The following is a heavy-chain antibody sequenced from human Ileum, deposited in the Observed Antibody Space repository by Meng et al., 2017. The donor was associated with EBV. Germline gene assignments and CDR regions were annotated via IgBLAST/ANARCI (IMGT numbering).Heavy chain of an antibody. CDR1: GGSVSSDSYH. V-gene: IGHV4-61*01. D-gene: IGHD3-16*01. CDR2: TYVSEI. J-gene: IGHJ4*02. CDR3: AYYRVGRGGVGS. Sequence: GQLEDVAPGPCNHSATLFVTCSVSGGSVSSDSYHWRWIRQSPGRGLEWIGHTYVSEINYSPSYQIRVTISIDTAKNRLFLKLTSVPAADPAMYYCAYYRVGRGGVGSWGQGTLVTVSS.